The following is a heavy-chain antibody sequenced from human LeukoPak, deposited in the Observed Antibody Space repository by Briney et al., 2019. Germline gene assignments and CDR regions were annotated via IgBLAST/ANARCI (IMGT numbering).Heavy chain of an antibody. CDR1: GGSISSGGYS. Sequence: PSQTPPLTCAVSGGSISSGGYSWSWIRQPPGKGLEWIGYIYHSGSTYYNPSLKSRVTISVDRSKNQFSLKLSSVTAADTAVYYCARAHYYDSRGGAFDIWGQGTRITVSS. CDR2: IYHSGST. D-gene: IGHD3-22*01. CDR3: ARAHYYDSRGGAFDI. J-gene: IGHJ3*02. V-gene: IGHV4-30-2*01.